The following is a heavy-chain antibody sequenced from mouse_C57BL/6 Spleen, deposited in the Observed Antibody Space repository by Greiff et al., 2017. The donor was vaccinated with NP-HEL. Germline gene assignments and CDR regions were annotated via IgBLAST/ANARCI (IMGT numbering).Heavy chain of an antibody. Sequence: EVHLVESGGGLVQPGGSLKLSCAASGFTFSDYYMSWVRQTPEQRLEWVAYISNGGGSTYYPDTVKGRVTISSDNATNTLYLQMSRLKSEDTAMYYCARLGSSYENAMDYWGQGTSVTVSS. CDR3: ARLGSSYENAMDY. CDR2: ISNGGGST. V-gene: IGHV5-12*01. CDR1: GFTFSDYY. J-gene: IGHJ4*01. D-gene: IGHD1-1*01.